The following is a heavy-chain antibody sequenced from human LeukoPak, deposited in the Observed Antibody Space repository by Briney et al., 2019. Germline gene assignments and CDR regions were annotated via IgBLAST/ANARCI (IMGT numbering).Heavy chain of an antibody. J-gene: IGHJ3*02. D-gene: IGHD2-15*01. CDR3: AKQSGSGTYGAFDI. CDR2: ISWNSGSM. V-gene: IGHV3-9*03. Sequence: GGSLRLSCAASGFTFDDYSMHWVRQAPGKGLEWVSGISWNSGSMAYADSVKGRFTVSRDNAKNSLYLQMNRLRAEDMALYYCAKQSGSGTYGAFDIWGQGTMVTVSS. CDR1: GFTFDDYS.